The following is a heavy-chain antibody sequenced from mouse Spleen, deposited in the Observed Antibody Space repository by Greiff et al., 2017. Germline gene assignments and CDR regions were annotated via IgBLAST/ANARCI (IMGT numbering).Heavy chain of an antibody. CDR2: IDPETGGT. CDR1: GYTFTDYE. D-gene: IGHD2-14*01. CDR3: TRGRYEAWFAY. V-gene: IGHV1-15*01. Sequence: QVQLQQSGAELVRPGASVTLSCKASGYTFTDYEMHWVKQTPVHGLEWIGAIDPETGGTAYNQKFKGKAILTADKSSSTAYMELRSLTSEDSAVYYCTRGRYEAWFAYWGQGTLVTVSA. J-gene: IGHJ3*01.